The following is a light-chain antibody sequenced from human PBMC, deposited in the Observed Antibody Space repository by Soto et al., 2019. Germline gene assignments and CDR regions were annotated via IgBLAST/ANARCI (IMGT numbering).Light chain of an antibody. V-gene: IGKV3-20*01. CDR3: QQYGSSGT. J-gene: IGKJ1*01. CDR2: DAS. CDR1: QTVRNNY. Sequence: EFVLTQCTGTRSLASRERGTPSRRASQTVRNNYLAWYQQKPGQAPRLLIYDASNRATGIPDRFSGSGSGTDFTLTISRLEPEDFAVYYCQQYGSSGTFGQGTKVDIK.